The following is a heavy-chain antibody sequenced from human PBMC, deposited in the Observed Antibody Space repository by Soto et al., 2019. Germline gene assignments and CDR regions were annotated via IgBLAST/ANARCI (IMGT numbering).Heavy chain of an antibody. CDR2: ISGSGRNI. J-gene: IGHJ4*02. V-gene: IGHV3-23*01. CDR3: TTLTFCTSTSCYGREGGY. CDR1: GSTFSNYA. D-gene: IGHD2-2*01. Sequence: EVQLLESGGGLVQPGKSLRLYCAASGSTFSNYAMSWVRQAPGQGLEWVSAISGSGRNIYYADSVKARFTFSRDISKNTLYLQMNSLRIEDMAVYYCTTLTFCTSTSCYGREGGYWGQGTLGTVSS.